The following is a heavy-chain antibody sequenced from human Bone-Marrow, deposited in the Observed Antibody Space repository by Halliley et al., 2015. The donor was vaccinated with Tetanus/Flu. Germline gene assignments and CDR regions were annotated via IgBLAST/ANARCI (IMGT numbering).Heavy chain of an antibody. CDR2: YSGGP. Sequence: YSGGPSYNPPLKGRVPVSVDPSKRRFSLKLSSVPAADTAVYYCARLLVDDRSGYYNRYFDIWGQGTMVTVSS. J-gene: IGHJ3*02. CDR3: ARLLVDDRSGYYNRYFDI. D-gene: IGHD3-22*01. V-gene: IGHV4-39*01.